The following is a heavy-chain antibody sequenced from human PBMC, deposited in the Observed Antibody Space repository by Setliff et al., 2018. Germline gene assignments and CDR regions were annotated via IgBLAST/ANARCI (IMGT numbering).Heavy chain of an antibody. Sequence: KTSETLSLTCKVSGDSMNSGVYYWAWIRQPPGKGLEWIGRIYSGGTTYYNSSLKSRVTISVDTSKSQFFLRLNSVTAADTAVYYCARTGTYRYFDYWGRGTLVTVSS. J-gene: IGHJ4*02. CDR1: GDSMNSGVYY. V-gene: IGHV4-39*01. CDR2: IYSGGTT. D-gene: IGHD1-1*01. CDR3: ARTGTYRYFDY.